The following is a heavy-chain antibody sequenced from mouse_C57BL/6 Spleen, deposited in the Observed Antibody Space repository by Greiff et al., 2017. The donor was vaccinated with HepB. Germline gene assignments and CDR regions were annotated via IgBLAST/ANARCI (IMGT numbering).Heavy chain of an antibody. CDR2: ISSGGSYT. CDR1: GFTFSSYG. CDR3: ARRYIDYYAMDY. Sequence: EVMLVESGGDLVKPGGSLKLSCAASGFTFSSYGMSWVRQTPDKRLEWVATISSGGSYTYYPDSVKGRFTLSKDNAKNTLYLQMSSLKSEDTAMYYCARRYIDYYAMDYWGQGTSVTVSS. J-gene: IGHJ4*01. V-gene: IGHV5-6*02.